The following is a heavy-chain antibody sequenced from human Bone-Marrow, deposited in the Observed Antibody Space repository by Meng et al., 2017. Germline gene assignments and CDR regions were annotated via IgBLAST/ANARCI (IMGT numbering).Heavy chain of an antibody. CDR2: NSGFNGYT. J-gene: IGHJ4*02. D-gene: IGHD6-13*01. CDR1: GYTLSTYG. Sequence: ASVKVSCKASGYTLSTYGIMWVRQAPGQGLEYVGWNSGFNGYTNYAQKFQGRVSMTTDTSTSTAYMEVRSLRSDDTAVYYCAAPGPSAEAGFDYWGQGTLVTVSS. CDR3: AAPGPSAEAGFDY. V-gene: IGHV1-18*01.